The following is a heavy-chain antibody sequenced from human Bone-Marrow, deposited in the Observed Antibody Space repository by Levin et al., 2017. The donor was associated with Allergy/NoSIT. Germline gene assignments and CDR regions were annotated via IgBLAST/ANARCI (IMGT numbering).Heavy chain of an antibody. CDR1: GGSISSSGFY. J-gene: IGHJ4*02. CDR3: ARHFGSGTEYYFDY. Sequence: GSLRLSCTVSGGSISSSGFYWGWIRQPPGKGLEWIGSLYYSKNTYYNPSLKSRVTISVDTSKNQFSLNLRSVAAADTAAYYCARHFGSGTEYYFDYWGQGTQVTVSS. D-gene: IGHD3-10*01. CDR2: LYYSKNT. V-gene: IGHV4-39*01.